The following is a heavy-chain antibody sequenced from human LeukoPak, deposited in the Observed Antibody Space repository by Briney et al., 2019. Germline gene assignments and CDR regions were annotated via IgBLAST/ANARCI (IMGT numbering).Heavy chain of an antibody. CDR2: INHSGST. CDR3: ARGVSSSWSWFDP. D-gene: IGHD6-13*01. J-gene: IGHJ5*02. V-gene: IGHV4-34*01. Sequence: SETLSLTCAVYGGSFSGYYWSWIRQPPGKGLEWIGVINHSGSTNYNPSLKSRVTISVDTSKNQFSLKLSSVTAADTAVYYCARGVSSSWSWFDPWGQGTLVTVSS. CDR1: GGSFSGYY.